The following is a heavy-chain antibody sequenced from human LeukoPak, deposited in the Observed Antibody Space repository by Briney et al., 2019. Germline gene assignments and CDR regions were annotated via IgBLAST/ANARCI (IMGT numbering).Heavy chain of an antibody. D-gene: IGHD3-22*01. CDR1: GFTFSSYD. CDR3: AKDVYSSDTSGDAFDI. Sequence: PGGSPRLSCAASGFTFSSYDMSWVRQAPGKGLEWVSAISGSGGSTYYADSVKGRFTISRDNSKNTLSLRMNSLSAEDTALYYCAKDVYSSDTSGDAFDIWGQGTMVTVSS. CDR2: ISGSGGST. V-gene: IGHV3-23*01. J-gene: IGHJ3*02.